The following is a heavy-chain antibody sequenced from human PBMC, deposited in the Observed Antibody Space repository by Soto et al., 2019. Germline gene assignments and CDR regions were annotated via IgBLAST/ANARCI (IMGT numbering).Heavy chain of an antibody. D-gene: IGHD2-15*01. Sequence: QVQLMQSGAEVKKPGSSVKVSCKASGGTISTNVISWVRQAPGQGLEWMGEIMPIFAAPNNAQKFKGRLTITEDTSTTTVYMELSSLTSEDTAVYFCATGARYCSGGSCYPDDWGQGTLVIVSS. CDR1: GGTISTNV. J-gene: IGHJ4*02. CDR3: ATGARYCSGGSCYPDD. CDR2: IMPIFAAP. V-gene: IGHV1-69*06.